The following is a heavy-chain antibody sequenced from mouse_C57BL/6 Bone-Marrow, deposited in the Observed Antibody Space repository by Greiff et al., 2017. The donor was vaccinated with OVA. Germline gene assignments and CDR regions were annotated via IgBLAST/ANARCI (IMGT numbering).Heavy chain of an antibody. V-gene: IGHV2-6-1*01. J-gene: IGHJ4*01. CDR1: GFSLTSYG. CDR2: IWSDGST. Sequence: VKLQQSGPGLVAPSQSLSITCTVSGFSLTSYGVHWVRQPPGKGLEWLVVIWSDGSTTYNSALKSRLSISKDNSKSQVFLKMNSLQTDDTAMYYCARQRWLLHAMDYWGQGTSVTVSS. CDR3: ARQRWLLHAMDY. D-gene: IGHD2-3*01.